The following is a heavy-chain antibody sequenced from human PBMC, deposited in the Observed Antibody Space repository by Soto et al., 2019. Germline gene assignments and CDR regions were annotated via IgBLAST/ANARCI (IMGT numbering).Heavy chain of an antibody. CDR3: AKVLVAVVTKGPFDY. J-gene: IGHJ4*02. CDR2: ISWNSGSI. Sequence: EVQLVESGGGLVQPGRSLRLSCAASGFTFDDYAMHWVRQAPGKGLEWVSGISWNSGSIGYADSVKGRFTISRDNAKNSLYLQMNSPKAEDTALDYCAKVLVAVVTKGPFDYWGQGALVTVSS. CDR1: GFTFDDYA. D-gene: IGHD3-22*01. V-gene: IGHV3-9*01.